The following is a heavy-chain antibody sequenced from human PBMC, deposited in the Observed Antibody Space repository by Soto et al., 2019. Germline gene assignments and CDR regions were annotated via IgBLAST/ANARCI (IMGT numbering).Heavy chain of an antibody. J-gene: IGHJ4*02. Sequence: GGSLRLSCAASGFTFSSYAMSWVRQAPGKGLEWVSAISGSGGSTYYADSVKGRFTISRDNSKNTLYLQMNSLRAEDTAVYYCAKDSPGDKIAAAGTYFDYWGQGTLVTVSS. CDR1: GFTFSSYA. CDR3: AKDSPGDKIAAAGTYFDY. CDR2: ISGSGGST. D-gene: IGHD6-13*01. V-gene: IGHV3-23*01.